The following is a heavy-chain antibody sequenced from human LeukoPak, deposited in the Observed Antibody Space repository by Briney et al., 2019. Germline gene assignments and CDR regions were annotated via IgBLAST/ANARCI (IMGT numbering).Heavy chain of an antibody. D-gene: IGHD3-9*01. CDR1: GFTFSSYG. J-gene: IGHJ1*01. CDR3: GYFDPPTGY. Sequence: GRSLRLSCAASGFTFSSYGMHWVRQAPGMGLEWVSVIFSGGTTYYADSVKGRFTISRDNSKNTLYLQVNSLRAEDTAVYYCGYFDPPTGYWGQGTLVTVSS. V-gene: IGHV3-66*01. CDR2: IFSGGTT.